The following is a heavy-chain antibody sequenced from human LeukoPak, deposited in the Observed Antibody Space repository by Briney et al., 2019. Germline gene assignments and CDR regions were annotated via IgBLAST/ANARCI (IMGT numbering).Heavy chain of an antibody. D-gene: IGHD3-3*01. CDR2: IYYSGST. V-gene: IGHV4-39*07. CDR3: ARDRRYDFWSGYYTGGTFDY. J-gene: IGHJ4*02. Sequence: SETLSLTCTVSGGSISSSSYSWGWIRQPPGKGLEWIGSIYYSGSTYYNPSLKSRVTISVDTSKNQFSLKLSSVTAADTAVYYCARDRRYDFWSGYYTGGTFDYWGQGTLVTVSS. CDR1: GGSISSSSYS.